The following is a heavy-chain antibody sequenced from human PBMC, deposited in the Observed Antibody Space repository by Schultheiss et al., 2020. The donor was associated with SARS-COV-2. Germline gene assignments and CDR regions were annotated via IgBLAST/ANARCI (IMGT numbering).Heavy chain of an antibody. CDR1: GGSISSYY. CDR3: ARAEYYSSGLAY. V-gene: IGHV4-34*01. CDR2: INHSGST. J-gene: IGHJ4*02. Sequence: SETLSLTCTVSGGSISSYYWSWIRQPPGKGLEWIGEINHSGSTNYNPSLKSRVTISVDTSKNQFSLKLSSVTAADTAVYYCARAEYYSSGLAYWGQGTLVTVSS. D-gene: IGHD6-19*01.